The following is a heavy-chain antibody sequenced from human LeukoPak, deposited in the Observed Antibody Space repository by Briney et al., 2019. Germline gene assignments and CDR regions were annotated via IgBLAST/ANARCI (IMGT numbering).Heavy chain of an antibody. Sequence: SETLSLTCTVSGGSISSYYWSWIRQPPGKGLEWIGYIYYSGSTNYNPSLNSRVTISVDTSKNQFSLKLSSVTAADTAVYYCARHFRGRSYGFVYWGQGTLVTVSS. CDR1: GGSISSYY. J-gene: IGHJ4*02. CDR2: IYYSGST. V-gene: IGHV4-59*08. D-gene: IGHD5-18*01. CDR3: ARHFRGRSYGFVY.